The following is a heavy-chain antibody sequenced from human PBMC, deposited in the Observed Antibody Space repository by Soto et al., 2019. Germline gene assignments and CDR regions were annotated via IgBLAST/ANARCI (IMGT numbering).Heavy chain of an antibody. D-gene: IGHD2-2*01. CDR2: ISWNSGTM. V-gene: IGHV3-9*01. CDR3: AKGFCSSTRCLTYSYMDV. Sequence: EVQLVESGGGLVQPGRSLRLSCAASGFSFDEYAMHWVRQAPGKGLEWVSGISWNSGTMGYGDSVKGRFPISRENAKNSLYLQMNSLRAEDTALYYCAKGFCSSTRCLTYSYMDVWGKGTTVTVSS. J-gene: IGHJ6*03. CDR1: GFSFDEYA.